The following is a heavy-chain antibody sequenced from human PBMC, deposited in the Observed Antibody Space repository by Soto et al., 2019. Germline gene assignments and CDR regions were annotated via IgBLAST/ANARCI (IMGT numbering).Heavy chain of an antibody. V-gene: IGHV3-9*01. CDR1: GFTFDDYA. CDR3: AKDRGSSSWDPIFDF. CDR2: ISWDRAVI. Sequence: EMELVESGGGFIEPGRSLRLSCAASGFTFDDYAIHWVRQAPGKGLEWVSGISWDRAVIDYAVSVKGRFTIGRDNDRNSLYHHMNNLRLEDTALYFCAKDRGSSSWDPIFDFWGRGTLVTVSS. J-gene: IGHJ4*02. D-gene: IGHD6-13*01.